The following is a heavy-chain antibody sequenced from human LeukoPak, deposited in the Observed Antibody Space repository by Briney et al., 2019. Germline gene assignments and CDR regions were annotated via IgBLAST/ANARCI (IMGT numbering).Heavy chain of an antibody. V-gene: IGHV5-51*01. D-gene: IGHD1-1*01. CDR3: ARCGTIGTGGDY. CDR1: EYIFTTYW. Sequence: GESLKISCKGSEYIFTTYWIDWVRQMPGKGLECMGSIYPGDSDTRYSPSFQGQVTISADKSISTAYLQWSSLKASDSAMYYCARCGTIGTGGDYWGQGTLVTVSS. J-gene: IGHJ4*02. CDR2: IYPGDSDT.